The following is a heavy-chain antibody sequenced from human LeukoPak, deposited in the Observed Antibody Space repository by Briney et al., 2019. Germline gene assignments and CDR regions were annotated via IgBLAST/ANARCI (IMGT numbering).Heavy chain of an antibody. J-gene: IGHJ4*02. CDR2: ISGSGHST. V-gene: IGHV3-23*01. CDR1: GLTFSIYA. Sequence: GGSLRLSCAASGLTFSIYAMSWVRQAPGKGLEWVSSISGSGHSTYYADSVKGRFIISRDNSKNTLYLQMNSLRAEDTAVYYCVYYDRSGYYYGRLRYWGQGTPVTVSS. D-gene: IGHD3-22*01. CDR3: VYYDRSGYYYGRLRY.